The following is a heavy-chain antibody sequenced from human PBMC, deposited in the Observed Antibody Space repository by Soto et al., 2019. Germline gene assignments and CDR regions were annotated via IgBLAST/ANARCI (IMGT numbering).Heavy chain of an antibody. D-gene: IGHD6-13*01. CDR3: ARDSDGSSWYWVRWFDT. CDR2: IIPIFGTA. Sequence: ASVKVSCKASGGTFSSYAISWVRQAPGQGLEWKGGIIPIFGTANYAQKFQGRVTITADESTSTAYMELSSLRSEDTAAYYCARDSDGSSWYWVRWFDTWGQGTLVTVSS. V-gene: IGHV1-69*13. J-gene: IGHJ5*02. CDR1: GGTFSSYA.